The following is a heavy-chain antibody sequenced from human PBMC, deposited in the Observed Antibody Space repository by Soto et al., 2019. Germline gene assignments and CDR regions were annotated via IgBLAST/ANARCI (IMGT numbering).Heavy chain of an antibody. V-gene: IGHV3-9*03. J-gene: IGHJ4*02. Sequence: EVQLVESGGGLVQPGRSLRLSCAASGFTFDDYAMHWVRQAPGKGLEWVSGISWNSGSIGYADSVKGRFTISRDNAKNSLYLQMNSLRAEDMALYYCAKGSSGDYYFDYWGQGTLVTVSS. D-gene: IGHD2-21*01. CDR3: AKGSSGDYYFDY. CDR2: ISWNSGSI. CDR1: GFTFDDYA.